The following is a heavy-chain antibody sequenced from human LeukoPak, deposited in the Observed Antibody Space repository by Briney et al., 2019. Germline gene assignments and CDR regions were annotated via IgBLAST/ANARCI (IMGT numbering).Heavy chain of an antibody. J-gene: IGHJ1*01. V-gene: IGHV3-21*01. Sequence: GGSLRLSCAASGFTFSSYAMSWVRQAPGKGLEWVSSISSSSTYIYYADSVKGRFTISRDNAKNSLYLQMNSLRAEDTALYYCARDMTTVTTAYFHHWGQGTLVTVSS. CDR1: GFTFSSYA. CDR3: ARDMTTVTTAYFHH. CDR2: ISSSSTYI. D-gene: IGHD4-17*01.